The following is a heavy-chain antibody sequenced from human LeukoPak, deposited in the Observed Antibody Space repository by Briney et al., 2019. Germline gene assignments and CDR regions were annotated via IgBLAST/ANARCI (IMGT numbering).Heavy chain of an antibody. CDR2: IIGSGGGT. J-gene: IGHJ4*02. D-gene: IGHD6-19*01. Sequence: GGSLRLSCAASRFTFSSIAMSCVRPPQHKGREWVSTIIGSGGGTYYGDSVEGRLAISTDDSKNPPYRQTSSQRTADTAVYYCAKDLGRYRNNFFDYWGQGNLVTVSS. V-gene: IGHV3-23*01. CDR1: RFTFSSIA. CDR3: AKDLGRYRNNFFDY.